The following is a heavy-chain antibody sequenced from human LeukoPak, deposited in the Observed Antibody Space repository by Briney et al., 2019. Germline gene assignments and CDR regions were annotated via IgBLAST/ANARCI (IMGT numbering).Heavy chain of an antibody. CDR2: INPNTGGT. Sequence: ASVRVSCKASGYSFTGNYMHWVRQAPGQGFEWMGWINPNTGGTNYAQKFKGRVLMTRDTSISTAYLELSSLKSDDTAVYYCARVGYCSRGVCYNYDYWGQGTQVTVSS. CDR1: GYSFTGNY. CDR3: ARVGYCSRGVCYNYDY. D-gene: IGHD2-8*01. V-gene: IGHV1-2*02. J-gene: IGHJ4*02.